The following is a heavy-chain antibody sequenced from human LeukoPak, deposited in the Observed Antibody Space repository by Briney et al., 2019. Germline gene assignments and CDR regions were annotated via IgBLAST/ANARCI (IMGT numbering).Heavy chain of an antibody. CDR2: INHSGST. J-gene: IGHJ4*02. Sequence: KPSETLSLTCAVYAASFSGYYWSWVRQPPGKGLGWHGEINHSGSTNYNPSLKSRVTISVDTSKNQFSLKLSSVTAADTAVYYCARASSSWSIDYWGQGTLVTVSS. D-gene: IGHD6-13*01. CDR1: AASFSGYY. V-gene: IGHV4-34*01. CDR3: ARASSSWSIDY.